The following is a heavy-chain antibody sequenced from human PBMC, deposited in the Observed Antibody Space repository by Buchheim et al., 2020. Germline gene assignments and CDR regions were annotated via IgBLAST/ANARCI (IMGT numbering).Heavy chain of an antibody. D-gene: IGHD3-9*01. CDR3: AEATGNLDY. V-gene: IGHV3-23*01. J-gene: IGHJ4*02. Sequence: EVQLLESGGDLVQPGGSLRLSCAASGFTFSNYGMSWVRQAPGKGLEWVSDISISGSTSHYADSVKGRFTISRDNSKNTLFLKMNSLRAEDTAVYYCAEATGNLDYWAREP. CDR1: GFTFSNYG. CDR2: ISISGSTS.